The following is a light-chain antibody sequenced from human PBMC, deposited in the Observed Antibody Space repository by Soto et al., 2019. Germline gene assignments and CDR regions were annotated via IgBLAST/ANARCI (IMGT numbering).Light chain of an antibody. V-gene: IGLV2-18*02. CDR2: EVS. J-gene: IGLJ1*01. CDR1: SSDVGSYNR. CDR3: NSYTGSSTYV. Sequence: QSALTQPPSVSGSPGQSVAISCTGTSSDVGSYNRVSWYQQPPGAAPKLMIYEVSNRPSGVPDRFSGSKSGNTASLTISGLQAEAEADYYCNSYTGSSTYVFGTGTKVTVL.